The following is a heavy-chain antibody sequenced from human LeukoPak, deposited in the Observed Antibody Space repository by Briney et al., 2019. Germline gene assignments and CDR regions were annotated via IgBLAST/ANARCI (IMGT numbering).Heavy chain of an antibody. V-gene: IGHV3-20*04. Sequence: RSGGSLRLSCAASGFTFDDYGISWVRQAPGKGLEWVSGINWSGGSTGYADSVQGRFTISRDNAKNSLYLQMNSLRADDTALYYCARDLASTDVWGKGTTVTVSS. CDR2: INWSGGST. CDR3: ARDLASTDV. J-gene: IGHJ6*04. D-gene: IGHD3-16*01. CDR1: GFTFDDYG.